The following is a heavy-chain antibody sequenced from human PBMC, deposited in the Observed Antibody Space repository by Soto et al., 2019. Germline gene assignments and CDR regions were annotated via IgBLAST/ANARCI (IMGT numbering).Heavy chain of an antibody. D-gene: IGHD3-10*01. Sequence: GGSLRLSCAASGFTFDDYGMSWVRQAPGKGLEWVSGINWNGGSTGYADSVKGRFTISRDNAKNSLYLQMNSLRAEDTALYYCARDLDYYGSGSYYNVSYFDYWGQGTLVTVSS. CDR1: GFTFDDYG. J-gene: IGHJ4*02. CDR2: INWNGGST. CDR3: ARDLDYYGSGSYYNVSYFDY. V-gene: IGHV3-20*04.